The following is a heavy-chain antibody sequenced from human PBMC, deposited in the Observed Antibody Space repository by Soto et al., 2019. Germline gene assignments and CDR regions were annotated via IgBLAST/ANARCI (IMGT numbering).Heavy chain of an antibody. J-gene: IGHJ5*02. Sequence: QVQLQQWGAGLLKPSETLSLTCAVYGGSFSGYYWSWIRQPPGKGLEWIGEINHSGSTNYNPPLKSRVTISVDTSKNRFSLKLSSVTAADTAVYYCARQARWVKGFYPWGQGTLVTVSS. V-gene: IGHV4-34*01. CDR3: ARQARWVKGFYP. D-gene: IGHD3-22*01. CDR1: GGSFSGYY. CDR2: INHSGST.